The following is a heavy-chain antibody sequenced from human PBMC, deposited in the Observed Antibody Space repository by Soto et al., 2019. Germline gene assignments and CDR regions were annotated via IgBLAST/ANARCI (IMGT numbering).Heavy chain of an antibody. V-gene: IGHV3-15*07. CDR2: IKSKTDGGTT. D-gene: IGHD1-26*01. Sequence: GGSLRLSCAASGFTFSNAGMNSVRQAPGKGLQWVGRIKSKTDGGTTDYAAPVKGRFTISRDDSKNTLYLQMNSLRAEDTAVYYCAKFEWEPEVYYYYGMDVWGQGTTVTVSS. CDR1: GFTFSNAG. CDR3: AKFEWEPEVYYYYGMDV. J-gene: IGHJ6*02.